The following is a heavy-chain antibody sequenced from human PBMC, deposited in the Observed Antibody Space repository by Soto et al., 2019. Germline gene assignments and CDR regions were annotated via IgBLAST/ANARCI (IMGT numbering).Heavy chain of an antibody. CDR3: ARETWENIVVVPAASYYYYYMDV. V-gene: IGHV1-8*01. CDR1: GYTFTSYD. Sequence: ASVKVSCKASGYTFTSYDINWVRQATRQGLEWMGWMNPNSGNTGYAQKFQGRVTMTRNTSISTAYMELSSLRSEDTAVYYCARETWENIVVVPAASYYYYYMDVWGKGTTVTVSS. J-gene: IGHJ6*03. D-gene: IGHD2-2*01. CDR2: MNPNSGNT.